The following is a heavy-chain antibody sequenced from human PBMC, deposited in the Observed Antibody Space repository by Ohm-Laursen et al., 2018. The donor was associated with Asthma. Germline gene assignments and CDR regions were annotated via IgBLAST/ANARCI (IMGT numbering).Heavy chain of an antibody. CDR2: IYYSGST. Sequence: SDTLSLTWTVSGGSISNGSYYWSWIRQHPGKGLEWIGYIYYSGSTYYNPSLKSRVTISIDTSKNQFSLKLSSVTAADTAVYYCAREDFDWPPGYCDYWGQGTLVTVSS. D-gene: IGHD3-9*01. J-gene: IGHJ4*02. V-gene: IGHV4-31*02. CDR3: AREDFDWPPGYCDY. CDR1: GGSISNGSYY.